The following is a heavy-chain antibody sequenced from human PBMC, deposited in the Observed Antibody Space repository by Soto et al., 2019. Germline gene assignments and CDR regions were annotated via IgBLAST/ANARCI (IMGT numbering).Heavy chain of an antibody. D-gene: IGHD2-21*01. J-gene: IGHJ6*03. CDR1: GGSISSSSYY. CDR3: ARGGISHWAYFYYMDV. V-gene: IGHV4-39*01. Sequence: SETLSLTCTVSGGSISSSSYYWGWIRQPPGKGLEWIGSIYYSGSTYYNPSLKSRVTISVDTSKNQFSLTLSSVTAADTAVYYCARGGISHWAYFYYMDVWDRGTTVTVSS. CDR2: IYYSGST.